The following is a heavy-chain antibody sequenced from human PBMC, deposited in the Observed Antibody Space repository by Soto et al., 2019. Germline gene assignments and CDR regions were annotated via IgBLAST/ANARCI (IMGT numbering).Heavy chain of an antibody. Sequence: EVQLVESGGGLVQPGGSLRLSCAASGFTFSRYWMHWVRQAPGEGLVWVSRINGDGSSTTYAESVKGRFTISRDNVMRMVYLQMKILRVEDKDTYFWACDGIAVAGPGSFDFWVRGTLVSVSS. CDR1: GFTFSRYW. V-gene: IGHV3-74*03. CDR2: INGDGSST. D-gene: IGHD6-13*01. CDR3: ACDGIAVAGPGSFDF. J-gene: IGHJ4*02.